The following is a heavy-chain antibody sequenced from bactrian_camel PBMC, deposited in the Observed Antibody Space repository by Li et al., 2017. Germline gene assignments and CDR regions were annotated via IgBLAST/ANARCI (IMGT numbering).Heavy chain of an antibody. D-gene: IGHD2*01. CDR2: IDRDGTT. Sequence: QVQLVESGGGSVHAGESLTLSCKGSGWEYDSYCMGWLRQAPGKEREGVAVIDRDGTTAYADSVKGRFTISKDNAKNTVYLQMDSLMPEDSAVYFCAAKSGWFYNFDDTVYTFWGQGTQVTVS. V-gene: IGHV3S57*01. J-gene: IGHJ4*01. CDR3: AAKSGWFYNFDDTVYTF. CDR1: GWEYDSYC.